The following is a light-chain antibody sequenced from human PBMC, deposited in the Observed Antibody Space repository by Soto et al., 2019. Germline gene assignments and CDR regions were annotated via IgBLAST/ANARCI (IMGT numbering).Light chain of an antibody. CDR1: QSISSW. J-gene: IGKJ2*01. CDR3: QQYNSYSPYT. Sequence: DIQMTQSPSTLSASVGDRVTITCRASQSISSWVAWYQQKPGKAPKLLIYKASSLESGVTSRFSGSGSGTEFTLTISSLQPDDFATYYCQQYNSYSPYTFGQGTKLEIK. CDR2: KAS. V-gene: IGKV1-5*03.